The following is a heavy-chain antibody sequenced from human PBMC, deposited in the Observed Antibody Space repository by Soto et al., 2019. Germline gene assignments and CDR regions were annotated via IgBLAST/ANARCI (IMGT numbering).Heavy chain of an antibody. Sequence: QVQLQQWGAGPLRPLETLSLTCGVSGGSFSGYYWAWIRQSPGKGLEWIGEINDRGSINYNPSLKSRVSISVAPSKNHYALNLRSVTAADTAVYYCARESHDILTGPPWVWYFDLWGRGTLVTVSS. CDR2: INDRGSI. D-gene: IGHD3-9*01. CDR1: GGSFSGYY. V-gene: IGHV4-34*01. J-gene: IGHJ2*01. CDR3: ARESHDILTGPPWVWYFDL.